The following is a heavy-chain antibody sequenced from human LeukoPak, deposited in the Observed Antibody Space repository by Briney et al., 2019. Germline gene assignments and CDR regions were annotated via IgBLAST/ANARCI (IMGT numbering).Heavy chain of an antibody. CDR1: GGSISSGGYS. V-gene: IGHV4-30-2*01. CDR2: IYQSGST. J-gene: IGHJ5*02. Sequence: SQTLSLTCAVSGGSISSGGYSWSWIRQPPGKGLEWIGYIYQSGSTYYNPSLKSRISMSVDRSKNQFSLKLSSVTAADTAIYYCARVHLVSDSSGDWFDPWGQGTLVTVSS. D-gene: IGHD3-22*01. CDR3: ARVHLVSDSSGDWFDP.